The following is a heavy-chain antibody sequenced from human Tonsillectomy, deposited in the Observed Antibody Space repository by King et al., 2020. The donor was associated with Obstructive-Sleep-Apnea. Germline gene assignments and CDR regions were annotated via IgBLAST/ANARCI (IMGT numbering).Heavy chain of an antibody. CDR2: ISWISGRI. CDR1: GFTFDDYA. Sequence: VQLVESGGGLVQPGRSLRLSCAASGFTFDDYAMHWVRQAPGKGLEWVSGISWISGRIGYGDSVKGRFTISRDNAKNSLFLQMNSLRTEDTALYYCAKDLSSGWYGPVDYWGQGTLVTVSS. D-gene: IGHD6-19*01. V-gene: IGHV3-9*01. CDR3: AKDLSSGWYGPVDY. J-gene: IGHJ4*02.